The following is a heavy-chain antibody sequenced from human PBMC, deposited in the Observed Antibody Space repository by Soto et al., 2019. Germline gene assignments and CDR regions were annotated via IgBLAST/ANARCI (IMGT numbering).Heavy chain of an antibody. J-gene: IGHJ3*02. CDR1: GGSFSGYY. Sequence: SETLSLTCAVYGGSFSGYYGSWIRQPPGKGLEWIGEINHSGSTNYNPSLKSRVTISVDTSKNQFSLKLSSVTAADTAVYYCARVYYYDSSGYTAFDIWGQGTMVTVSS. V-gene: IGHV4-34*01. CDR3: ARVYYYDSSGYTAFDI. CDR2: INHSGST. D-gene: IGHD3-22*01.